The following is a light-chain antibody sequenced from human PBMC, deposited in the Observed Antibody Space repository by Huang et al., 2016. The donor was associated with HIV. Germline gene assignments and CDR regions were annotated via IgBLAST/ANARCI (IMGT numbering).Light chain of an antibody. CDR3: QQYYSTRT. CDR1: QSVLYSSNNKNY. V-gene: IGKV4-1*01. J-gene: IGKJ1*01. Sequence: DIVMTQSPDSLAVSLGERATINCKSSQSVLYSSNNKNYLAWYQQKPGQPPMLLIYWESTRESGVPDRFSGSGSGTDFTLTISSLQAEDVAVYYCQQYYSTRTFGQGTKVEIK. CDR2: WES.